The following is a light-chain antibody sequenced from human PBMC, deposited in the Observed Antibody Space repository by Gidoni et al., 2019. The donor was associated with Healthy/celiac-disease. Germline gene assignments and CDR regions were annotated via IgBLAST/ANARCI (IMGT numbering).Light chain of an antibody. CDR1: QGISSY. V-gene: IGKV1-9*01. CDR2: AAS. CDR3: QQLNSLLT. J-gene: IGKJ4*01. Sequence: DIQLTQSPSFLSASVGDRVTLTCLASQGISSYLAWYQQKPGKAPKLLIYAASTLQSGVPSRVSGSGSGTEFTLTISSLQPEDFATYYCQQLNSLLTFGGGTKVEIK.